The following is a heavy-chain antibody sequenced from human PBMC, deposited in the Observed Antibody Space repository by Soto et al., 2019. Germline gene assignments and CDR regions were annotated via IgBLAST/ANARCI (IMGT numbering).Heavy chain of an antibody. V-gene: IGHV4-39*01. CDR2: FSYSGST. CDR1: GGSISSNHYY. CDR3: ARHSALKNIDY. D-gene: IGHD3-10*01. Sequence: PSETLSLTCTVSGGSISSNHYYWGWIRQPPGKGLDWIGSFSYSGSTFYNPSLTSRVTISVDASKNQFSLKLSSVTASDTALYYCARHSALKNIDYWGQGTLVTVS. J-gene: IGHJ4*02.